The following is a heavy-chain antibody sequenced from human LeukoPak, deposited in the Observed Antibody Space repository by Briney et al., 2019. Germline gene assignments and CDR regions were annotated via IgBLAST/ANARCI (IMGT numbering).Heavy chain of an antibody. V-gene: IGHV3-21*01. Sequence: GGSLRLSCAASGFTFSSYSMNWARQAPGKGLEWVSSISSSSRYIYYADSVKGRFTISRDNAKNSLYLQMNSLRAEDTAVYYCARGHSSGWYDPGHWGQGTLVTVSS. CDR2: ISSSSRYI. D-gene: IGHD6-19*01. J-gene: IGHJ4*02. CDR1: GFTFSSYS. CDR3: ARGHSSGWYDPGH.